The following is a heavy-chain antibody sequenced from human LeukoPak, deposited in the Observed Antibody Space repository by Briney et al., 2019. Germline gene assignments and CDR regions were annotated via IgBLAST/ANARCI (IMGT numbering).Heavy chain of an antibody. CDR3: ARGEPMDPGYFDY. CDR1: GGSFSGYY. J-gene: IGHJ4*02. V-gene: IGHV4-34*01. CDR2: INHSGST. Sequence: SETLSLTCAVYGGSFSGYYWSWIRQPPGKRLEWIGEINHSGSTNYNPSLKSRVTISVDTSKNQFSLKLSSVTAADTAVYYCARGEPMDPGYFDYWGQGTLVTVSS. D-gene: IGHD3-10*01.